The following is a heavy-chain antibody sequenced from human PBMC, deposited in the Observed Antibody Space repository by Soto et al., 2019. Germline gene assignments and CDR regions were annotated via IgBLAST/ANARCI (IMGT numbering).Heavy chain of an antibody. Sequence: PSETLSLTCAVSGGSISSGGYSWSWIRQPPGKGLEWIGYIYHSGSTYYNPSLKSRVTISVDKSKSQFSLKLSSVTAADTAVYYWARFMTTVTNLAFEIWGQGTMGT. CDR1: GGSISSGGYS. CDR2: IYHSGST. V-gene: IGHV4-30-2*01. J-gene: IGHJ3*02. CDR3: ARFMTTVTNLAFEI. D-gene: IGHD4-17*01.